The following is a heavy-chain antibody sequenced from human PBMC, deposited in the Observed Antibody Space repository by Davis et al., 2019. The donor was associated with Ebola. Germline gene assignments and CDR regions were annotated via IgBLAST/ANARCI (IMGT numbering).Heavy chain of an antibody. CDR3: ARGSGLTALRTCWFDP. V-gene: IGHV3-33*01. CDR2: IWYDGSNK. CDR1: GFTFSSYG. J-gene: IGHJ5*02. D-gene: IGHD5-18*01. Sequence: PGGSLRLSCAASGFTFSSYGMHWVRQAPGKGLEWVAVIWYDGSNKYYADSVKGRFTISRDNSKNTLYLQMNSLRAEDTAVYYCARGSGLTALRTCWFDPWGQGTLVTVSS.